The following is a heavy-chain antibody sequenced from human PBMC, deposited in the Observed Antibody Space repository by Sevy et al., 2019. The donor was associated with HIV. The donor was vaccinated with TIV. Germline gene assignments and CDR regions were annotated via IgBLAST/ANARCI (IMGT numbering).Heavy chain of an antibody. D-gene: IGHD3-10*01. CDR1: GFTFNSYT. CDR2: ISFSNNYI. V-gene: IGHV3-21*01. J-gene: IGHJ3*01. Sequence: GGSLRLSCTASGFTFNSYTMNWVRQAPGKGLEWVSSISFSNNYIYYADSVKGRFTISRDNARNSLFLQMNSLRVEDTVLYYWARPYGSGSWEAFDLWGRGTLVTVSS. CDR3: ARPYGSGSWEAFDL.